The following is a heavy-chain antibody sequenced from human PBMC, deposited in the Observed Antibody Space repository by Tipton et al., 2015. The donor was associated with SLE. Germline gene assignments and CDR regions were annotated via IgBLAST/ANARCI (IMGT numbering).Heavy chain of an antibody. CDR2: ISYSGNT. V-gene: IGHV4-61*01. D-gene: IGHD5-18*01. CDR3: ARACQYSSGVMCL. CDR1: GGSISGSTHY. Sequence: TLSLTCTVSGGSISGSTHYWTWIRQPPGKGLEWIGYISYSGNTNYNPSVRSRVSISLDTSKNQFSRKVKSVTTADTAVYYCARACQYSSGVMCLWGQGALVTVSS. J-gene: IGHJ4*02.